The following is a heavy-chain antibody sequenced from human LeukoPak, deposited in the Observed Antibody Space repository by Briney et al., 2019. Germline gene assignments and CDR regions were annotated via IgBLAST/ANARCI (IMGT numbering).Heavy chain of an antibody. J-gene: IGHJ4*02. D-gene: IGHD4-11*01. CDR1: GYTFTSYD. V-gene: IGHV1-18*01. CDR2: ISAYNGHT. CDR3: ARGPGQMTTVTSDY. Sequence: ASVKVSCKASGYTFTSYDINWVRQAPGQGLEWMGWISAYNGHTNYAQKLQGRVTMTTDTSTNTAYMELRSLRSDDTAVYYCARGPGQMTTVTSDYWGQGTLVTVSS.